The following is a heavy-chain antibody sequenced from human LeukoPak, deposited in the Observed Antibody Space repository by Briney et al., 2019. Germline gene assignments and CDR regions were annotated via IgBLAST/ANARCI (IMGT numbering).Heavy chain of an antibody. Sequence: PGGFLRLSCAASGFTFSSYAMSWVRQAPGKGLEWVSAISGSGGSTYYADSVKGRFTISRDNSKNTLYLQMNSLRAEDTAVYYCAKDLYPPAAISKSFDYWGQGTLVTVSS. CDR2: ISGSGGST. J-gene: IGHJ4*02. CDR1: GFTFSSYA. CDR3: AKDLYPPAAISKSFDY. D-gene: IGHD2-2*01. V-gene: IGHV3-23*01.